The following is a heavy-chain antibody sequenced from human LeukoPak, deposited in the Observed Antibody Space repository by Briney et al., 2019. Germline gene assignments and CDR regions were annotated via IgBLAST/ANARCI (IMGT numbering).Heavy chain of an antibody. CDR1: GFTFSSYW. Sequence: PGGSLRLSCAASGFTFSSYWMSWVRQAPGKGLEWVANIKQGGSEKYYGDSVKGRFTISRDNAKNLVYLQMNSLGAEDTALYYCARGWNYAFRFDSWGQGTLVTVSS. V-gene: IGHV3-7*01. CDR3: ARGWNYAFRFDS. J-gene: IGHJ4*02. CDR2: IKQGGSEK. D-gene: IGHD1-7*01.